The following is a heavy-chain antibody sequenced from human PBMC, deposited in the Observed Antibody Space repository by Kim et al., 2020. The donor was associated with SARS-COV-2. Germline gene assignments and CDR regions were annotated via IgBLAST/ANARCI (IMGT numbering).Heavy chain of an antibody. CDR3: ARDLTGGSYRFDP. Sequence: NYAQKFQGRVTMTRDTSIRTAYMELNRLRSDDTAMYYCARDLTGGSYRFDPWGQGTLVTVSS. V-gene: IGHV1-2*02. D-gene: IGHD1-26*01. J-gene: IGHJ5*02.